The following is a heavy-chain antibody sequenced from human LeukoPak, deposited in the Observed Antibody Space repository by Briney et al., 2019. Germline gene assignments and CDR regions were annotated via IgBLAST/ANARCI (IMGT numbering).Heavy chain of an antibody. CDR3: ARWIYGSGSKRYFDS. V-gene: IGHV3-33*01. J-gene: IGHJ4*02. D-gene: IGHD3-10*01. Sequence: GGSLRLSCAASGFTFSSYGMHWVRQAPGKGLEWVAVIWYDGSNKYYADSVKGRFTISRDNPKNTLYLQMNSLRAEDKAVYYCARWIYGSGSKRYFDSWGQGTLVTVSS. CDR2: IWYDGSNK. CDR1: GFTFSSYG.